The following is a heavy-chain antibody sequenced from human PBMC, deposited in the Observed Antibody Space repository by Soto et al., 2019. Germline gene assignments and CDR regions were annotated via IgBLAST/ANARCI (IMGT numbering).Heavy chain of an antibody. D-gene: IGHD2-2*01. V-gene: IGHV2-5*01. CDR2: IYWNEDK. J-gene: IGHJ6*02. CDR1: GFSLNSSGEG. CDR3: AHRGWVPATDYYYYALYG. Sequence: SGPTLVNPTQTLTLTCSFSGFSLNSSGEGVGWVRQAPGKTLEWLALIYWNEDKAYSPSLKSRLTISKDSCKKQVVITMTNMDPVDTGTYCCAHRGWVPATDYYYYALYGCGPGTTGTVSS.